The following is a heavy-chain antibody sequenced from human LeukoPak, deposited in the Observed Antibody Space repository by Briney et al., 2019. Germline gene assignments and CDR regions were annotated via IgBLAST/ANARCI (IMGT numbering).Heavy chain of an antibody. CDR2: ISSSSSTI. CDR3: AKNIAAAGPGGFDY. Sequence: GGSLRLSCAASGFTFSSYSMNWVRQALGKGLEWVSYISSSSSTIYYADSVKGRFTISRDNAKNSLYLQMNSLRAEDTALYYCAKNIAAAGPGGFDYWGQGTLVTVSS. V-gene: IGHV3-48*04. J-gene: IGHJ4*02. CDR1: GFTFSSYS. D-gene: IGHD6-13*01.